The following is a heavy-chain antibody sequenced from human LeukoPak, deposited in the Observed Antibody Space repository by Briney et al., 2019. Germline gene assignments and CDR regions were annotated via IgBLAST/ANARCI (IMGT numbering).Heavy chain of an antibody. D-gene: IGHD3-10*01. CDR2: IYYSGST. Sequence: PSETLSLTCTVSGGSISSYYWSWIRQPPGKGLEWIGYIYYSGSTNYNPSLKSRVTISVDTSKNQFSLKLSSVTAADTAVYYCARIGSGALNDYWGQGTLVTVSS. CDR1: GGSISSYY. CDR3: ARIGSGALNDY. J-gene: IGHJ4*02. V-gene: IGHV4-59*08.